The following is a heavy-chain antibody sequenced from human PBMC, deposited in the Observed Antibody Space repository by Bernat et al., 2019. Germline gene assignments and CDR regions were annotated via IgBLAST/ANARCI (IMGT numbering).Heavy chain of an antibody. CDR3: ARGYSSSWYPRDDAFDI. J-gene: IGHJ3*02. CDR2: IWYDGSNK. D-gene: IGHD6-13*01. CDR1: GFTFSSYG. Sequence: QVQLVESGGGVVQPGRSQRLSCAASGFTFSSYGMHWVRQAPGKGLEWVAVIWYDGSNKYYADSVKGRFTISRDNSKNTLYLQMNSLRAEDTAVYYCARGYSSSWYPRDDAFDIWGQGTMVTVSS. V-gene: IGHV3-33*01.